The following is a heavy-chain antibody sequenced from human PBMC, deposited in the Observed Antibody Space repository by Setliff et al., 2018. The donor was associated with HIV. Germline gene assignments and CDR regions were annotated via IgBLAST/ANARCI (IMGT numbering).Heavy chain of an antibody. V-gene: IGHV1-8*02. D-gene: IGHD6-19*01. J-gene: IGHJ6*03. CDR1: GYTFTNSD. Sequence: ASVKVSCKASGYTFTNSDINWVRQATGQGLEWMGWMNPNSGNTGYAQKFQGRVIMTRDTSITTAYMELSSLRSDDTAVYYCARGAWYTSGWYSSRYMDVWGKGTTGTVS. CDR3: ARGAWYTSGWYSSRYMDV. CDR2: MNPNSGNT.